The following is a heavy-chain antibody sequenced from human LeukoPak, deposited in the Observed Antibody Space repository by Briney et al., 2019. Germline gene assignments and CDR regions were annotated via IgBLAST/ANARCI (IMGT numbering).Heavy chain of an antibody. CDR2: INHSGST. Sequence: SETLSLTCAVYGGSFSGYYWSWIRQPPGKGLEWIGEINHSGSTNYNPSLKSRVTISVGTSKNQFSLKLSSVTAADTAVYYCARAGLDSSGYYYDIDYWGQGTLVTVSS. CDR3: ARAGLDSSGYYYDIDY. D-gene: IGHD3-22*01. V-gene: IGHV4-34*01. J-gene: IGHJ4*02. CDR1: GGSFSGYY.